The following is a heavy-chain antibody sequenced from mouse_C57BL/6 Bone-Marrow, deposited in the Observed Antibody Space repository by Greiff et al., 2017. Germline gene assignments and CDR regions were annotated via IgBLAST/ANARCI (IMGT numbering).Heavy chain of an antibody. CDR2: IDPYDSYT. V-gene: IGHV1-59*01. CDR1: GYTFTNYC. CDR3: ARDPYFDY. J-gene: IGHJ2*01. Sequence: QVKLVESGAELVRPGTSVKLSCKASGYTFTNYCMHWVKQRPGQGLEWIGVIDPYDSYTNYNQKFKGKATLTVDTSSSTAYMQLSSLTSEDSAVYYCARDPYFDYWGQGTTLTVSS.